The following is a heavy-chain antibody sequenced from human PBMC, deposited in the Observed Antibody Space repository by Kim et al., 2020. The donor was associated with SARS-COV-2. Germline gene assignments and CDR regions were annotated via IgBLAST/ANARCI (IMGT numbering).Heavy chain of an antibody. CDR3: ARDNSSGNDAVDI. CDR2: IIPILGIA. D-gene: IGHD3-22*01. V-gene: IGHV1-69*04. Sequence: AVKVSCKASGGTFSSYAISWVRQAPGQGLEWMGRIIPILGIANYAQKFQGRVTITADKSTSTAYMELSSLRSEDTAVYYCARDNSSGNDAVDIWGQGTM. CDR1: GGTFSSYA. J-gene: IGHJ3*02.